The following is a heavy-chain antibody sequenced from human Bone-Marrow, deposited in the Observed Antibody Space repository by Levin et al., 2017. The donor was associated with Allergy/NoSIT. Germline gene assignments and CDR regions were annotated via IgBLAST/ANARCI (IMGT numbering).Heavy chain of an antibody. CDR3: ARILIRDTAMVIGYYYYGMDV. CDR2: IIPILGIA. D-gene: IGHD5-18*01. J-gene: IGHJ6*02. Sequence: SVKVSCKASGGTFSSYTISWVRQAPGQGLEWMGRIIPILGIANYAQKFQGRVTITADKSTSTAYMELSSLRSEDTAVYYCARILIRDTAMVIGYYYYGMDVWGQGTTVTVSS. V-gene: IGHV1-69*02. CDR1: GGTFSSYT.